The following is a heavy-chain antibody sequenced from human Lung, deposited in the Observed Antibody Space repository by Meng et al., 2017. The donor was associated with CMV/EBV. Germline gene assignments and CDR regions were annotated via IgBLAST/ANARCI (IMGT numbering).Heavy chain of an antibody. J-gene: IGHJ4*02. D-gene: IGHD2-2*02. CDR2: IYSGGRST. CDR1: GFTFSDFA. V-gene: IGHV3-23*03. CDR3: AKMYCGTTSCYSFDF. Sequence: GGSLRLXCAASGFTFSDFAMSWVRQAPGKGLEWVSVIYSGGRSTSYADSVKGRFTISRDNSKNTLYLQMNRLRADDTAVYYCAKMYCGTTSCYSFDFWGLGXLVTVSS.